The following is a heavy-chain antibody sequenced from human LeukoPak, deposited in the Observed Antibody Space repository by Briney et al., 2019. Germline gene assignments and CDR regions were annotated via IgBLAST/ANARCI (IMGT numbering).Heavy chain of an antibody. V-gene: IGHV4-30-4*01. Sequence: PSETLSLTCTVSGGSISIDYYWGWIRQTPGKGPGLEWIGYIFYSGNTNYNASLRSRATISVDTSKNEFSLQLISVTAADTAIYFCARGRSNAFDVWAQGQWSPSPQ. CDR1: GGSISIDYY. D-gene: IGHD5/OR15-5a*01. CDR3: ARGRSNAFDV. J-gene: IGHJ3*01. CDR2: IFYSGNT.